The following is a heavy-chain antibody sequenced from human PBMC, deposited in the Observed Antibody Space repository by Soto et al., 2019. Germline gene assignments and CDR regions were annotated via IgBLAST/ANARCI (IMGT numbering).Heavy chain of an antibody. Sequence: PGGSLRLSCTASGFNFGEYFMNWFRQAPGKGLEWVGFIRSKAYGGTTEYAASVKGRFTISRDDSKNIAYLQMNSLKTEDTAVYYCTRGSPNIVGTSNMNDHWGQGALVTVSS. CDR2: IRSKAYGGTT. J-gene: IGHJ4*02. V-gene: IGHV3-49*03. D-gene: IGHD1-26*01. CDR1: GFNFGEYF. CDR3: TRGSPNIVGTSNMNDH.